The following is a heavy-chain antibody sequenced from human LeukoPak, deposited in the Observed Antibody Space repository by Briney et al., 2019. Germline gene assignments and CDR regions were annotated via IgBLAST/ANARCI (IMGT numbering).Heavy chain of an antibody. CDR3: ARQEGGIVGPY. J-gene: IGHJ4*02. CDR1: GGSISSYY. D-gene: IGHD1-26*01. CDR2: IYYSGST. Sequence: SETLSLTCTVSGGSISSYYWSWIRQPPGKGLEWIGYIYYSGSTNYNPSLKSRVTMSVDTSKNQFSLKLSSVTAADTAVYYCARQEGGIVGPYWGQGTLVTVSS. V-gene: IGHV4-59*08.